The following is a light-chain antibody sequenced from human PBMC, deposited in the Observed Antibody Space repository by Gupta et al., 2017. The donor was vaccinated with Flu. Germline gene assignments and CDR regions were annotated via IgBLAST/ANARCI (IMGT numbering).Light chain of an antibody. J-gene: IGLJ3*02. CDR2: EDE. V-gene: IGLV6-57*03. Sequence: NFVLTQPHSVSESPGRTVTFSCTRSSGSIASSYVQWYQQRPGSAPTTLIYEDEKRPSGVPVRFSGSRYSSSNSASLTISGLKAEDEADYFCQSYDSSRWVFGGGTKLTVL. CDR1: SGSIASSY. CDR3: QSYDSSRWV.